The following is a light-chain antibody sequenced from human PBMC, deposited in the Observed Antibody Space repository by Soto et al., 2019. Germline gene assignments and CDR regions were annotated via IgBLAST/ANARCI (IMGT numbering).Light chain of an antibody. CDR2: GAS. J-gene: IGKJ1*01. CDR1: QSVSSTY. V-gene: IGKV3-20*01. Sequence: EIVLTQSPGTLSLSPGERATLSCRASQSVSSTYLAWYHHKPGQAPRLLIYGASSRATGIPDRFSGSGSGTDFALPISRLESEEFAGYYCQQYAGPPWTFGQGTKVDIK. CDR3: QQYAGPPWT.